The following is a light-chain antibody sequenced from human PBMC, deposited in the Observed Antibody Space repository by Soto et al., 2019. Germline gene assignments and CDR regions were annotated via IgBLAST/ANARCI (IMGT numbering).Light chain of an antibody. Sequence: QSVLTQPASVSGSPGQSITISCTGTSSEVGGYNYVSWYQQHPGKAPKVMIYDVSYRPSGVSNRFSGSKSGNTASLTISGLQVEDEADYYCSSYTSSSTLVVFGGGTKLTFL. J-gene: IGLJ2*01. CDR2: DVS. CDR3: SSYTSSSTLVV. CDR1: SSEVGGYNY. V-gene: IGLV2-14*03.